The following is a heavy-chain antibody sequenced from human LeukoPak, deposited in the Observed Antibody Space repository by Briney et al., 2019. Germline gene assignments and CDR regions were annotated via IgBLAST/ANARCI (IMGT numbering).Heavy chain of an antibody. CDR2: IYYSGST. Sequence: SETLSLTCTVSGGSTNNSTYYWAWIRQSPGKGLEWIGSIYYSGSTYYNPSLKSRVTISIDTSRNQFSLRLNSVTAADTAVYYCAKAEWLPNWFDPWGQGTLVTVSS. D-gene: IGHD3-3*01. CDR3: AKAEWLPNWFDP. V-gene: IGHV4-39*07. CDR1: GGSTNNSTYY. J-gene: IGHJ5*02.